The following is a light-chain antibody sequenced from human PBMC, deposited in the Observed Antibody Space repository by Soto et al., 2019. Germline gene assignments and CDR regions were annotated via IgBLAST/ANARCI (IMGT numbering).Light chain of an antibody. CDR3: QQRSNWPLLT. CDR1: QSVSSY. J-gene: IGKJ4*01. Sequence: EIVLTQSPATLSLSPGERATLSCRASQSVSSYLAWYQQKPGQAPRILIYDASNRATGIPARFSGSGSGTDFTLTISRLEPEDFAVYYCQQRSNWPLLTFGGGTKVEIK. V-gene: IGKV3-11*01. CDR2: DAS.